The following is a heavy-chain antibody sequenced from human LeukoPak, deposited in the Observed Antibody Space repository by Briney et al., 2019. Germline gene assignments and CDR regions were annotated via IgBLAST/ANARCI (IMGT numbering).Heavy chain of an antibody. D-gene: IGHD1-26*01. CDR3: AKNRESYWVPELDY. V-gene: IGHV3-23*01. CDR1: GFTFSSYE. J-gene: IGHJ4*02. CDR2: ISGSGDST. Sequence: PGGSLRLSCAASGFTFSSYEMSWVRQAPGKGLEWVSDISGSGDSTNYADSVKGRFTISRDNSKNTLHLQMNSLRVEDTAVYYRAKNRESYWVPELDYWGQGTLVTVSS.